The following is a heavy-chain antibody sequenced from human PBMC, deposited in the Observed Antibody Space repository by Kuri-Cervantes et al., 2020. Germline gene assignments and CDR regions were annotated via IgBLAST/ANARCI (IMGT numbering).Heavy chain of an antibody. CDR3: HSGNYDY. D-gene: IGHD1-26*01. Sequence: ASVKVSCKASGGTFSSYAINWVRQAPGQGLEWMGWINPNSGGTNYAQKFQGRVTMTRDTSISTAYMELSRLRSDDTAVYYCHSGNYDYWGQGTLVTVSS. CDR1: GGTFSSYA. J-gene: IGHJ4*02. V-gene: IGHV1-2*02. CDR2: INPNSGGT.